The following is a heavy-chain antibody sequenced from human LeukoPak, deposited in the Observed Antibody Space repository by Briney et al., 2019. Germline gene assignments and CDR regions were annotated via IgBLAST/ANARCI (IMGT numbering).Heavy chain of an antibody. V-gene: IGHV3-11*01. D-gene: IGHD3-10*01. CDR2: ISSSGSTI. CDR1: GFTFSDYY. Sequence: PGGSLRLSCAASGFTFSDYYMSWIRQAPGKGLEWVSYISSSGSTIYYADSVKGRFTISRDNAKNSLYLQMNSLRAEDTAVYYCARVDYFGSGSYYNETLGYYYGMDVWGKGTTVTVSS. CDR3: ARVDYFGSGSYYNETLGYYYGMDV. J-gene: IGHJ6*04.